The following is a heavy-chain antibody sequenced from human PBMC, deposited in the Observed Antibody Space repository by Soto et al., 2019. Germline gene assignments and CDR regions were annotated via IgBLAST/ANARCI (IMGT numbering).Heavy chain of an antibody. CDR2: ISISIITI. Sequence: GGSLRLSCAASGFTFSSYSMNWVRQAPGKGLEWVSYISISIITIYYAYSVKGRFTISRDNAKNSLYLQMNSLRDEDTALYYCARDPPVTPAHYYYYGMDVWGQGTTVTVSS. V-gene: IGHV3-48*02. D-gene: IGHD2-21*02. CDR3: ARDPPVTPAHYYYYGMDV. J-gene: IGHJ6*02. CDR1: GFTFSSYS.